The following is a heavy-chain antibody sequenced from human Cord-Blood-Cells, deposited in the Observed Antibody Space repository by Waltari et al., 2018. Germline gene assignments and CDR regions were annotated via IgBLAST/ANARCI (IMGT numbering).Heavy chain of an antibody. D-gene: IGHD2-2*01. V-gene: IGHV4-34*01. CDR2: INHSGST. CDR3: AREVYCSSTSCYHDAFDI. CDR1: GGSFSGYY. Sequence: VQPQQWGAGLLKPSETLSLTCAVYGGSFSGYYWSWLRQPPGKGLEWIGEINHSGSTNYNPSLKSRVTISVDTSKNQFSLKLSSVTAADTAVYYCAREVYCSSTSCYHDAFDIWGQGTMVTVSS. J-gene: IGHJ3*02.